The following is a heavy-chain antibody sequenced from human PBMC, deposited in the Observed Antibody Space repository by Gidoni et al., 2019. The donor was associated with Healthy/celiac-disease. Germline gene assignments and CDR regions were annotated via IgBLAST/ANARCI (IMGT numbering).Heavy chain of an antibody. CDR1: GVSISSGMYS. CDR2: IYTSGST. D-gene: IGHD2-21*01. Sequence: QVQLQESGPGLVKPSQTLSLTCTVAGVSISSGMYSWSWIRQPAGKVLEFIGRIYTSGSTNYNPSLKSRVTISVDTSKNQFSLKLSSVTAADTAVYYCARGIGDYWGQGTLVTVSS. J-gene: IGHJ4*02. CDR3: ARGIGDY. V-gene: IGHV4-61*02.